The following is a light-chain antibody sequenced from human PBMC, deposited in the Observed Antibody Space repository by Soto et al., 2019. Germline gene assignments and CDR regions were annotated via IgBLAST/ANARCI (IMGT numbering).Light chain of an antibody. V-gene: IGKV1-39*01. CDR1: QSISTY. CDR2: AAS. J-gene: IGKJ1*01. CDR3: QLSDSTWT. Sequence: DIQMTQSPSSLSAPVGDRVAITCRASQSISTYLNWFQQKPGKAPKLLIYAASSLQSGVPSRFSGSGSGTYFTLTISSLQPEDFATYYRQLSDSTWTFGQGTKVDIK.